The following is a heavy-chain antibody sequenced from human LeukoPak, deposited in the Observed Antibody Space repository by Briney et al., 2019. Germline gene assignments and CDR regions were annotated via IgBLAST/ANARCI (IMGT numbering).Heavy chain of an antibody. D-gene: IGHD3-10*01. CDR2: INAGNGNT. V-gene: IGHV1-3*01. J-gene: IGHJ4*02. CDR3: ARDLIYGSGSYDY. CDR1: GYTFTSYA. Sequence: ASVKVSCKASGYTFTSYAMHWVRQAPGQRLEWMGWINAGNGNTKYSQKFQGRVTITGDTSASTAYMELSSLRSEDTAVYYCARDLIYGSGSYDYWGQGTLVTVSS.